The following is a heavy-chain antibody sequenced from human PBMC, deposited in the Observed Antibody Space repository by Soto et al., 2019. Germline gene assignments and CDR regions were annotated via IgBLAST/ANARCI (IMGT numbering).Heavy chain of an antibody. J-gene: IGHJ4*02. CDR3: ARDRRYSGYDPYYFDS. D-gene: IGHD5-12*01. CDR1: GYTFTGYY. CDR2: INPNSGGT. Sequence: ASVKVSCKASGYTFTGYYMHWVRQAPGQGLEWMGWINPNSGGTNYAQKFQGWVTMTRDTSISTAYMELSRLRSDDTAVYYCARDRRYSGYDPYYFDSWGQGTLVTVSS. V-gene: IGHV1-2*04.